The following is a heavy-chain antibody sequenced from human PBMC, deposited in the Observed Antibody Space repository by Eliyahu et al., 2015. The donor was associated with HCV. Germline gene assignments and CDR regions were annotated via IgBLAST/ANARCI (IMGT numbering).Heavy chain of an antibody. D-gene: IGHD2-2*02. CDR2: VDPEDGET. CDR3: ATGFYCSSTSCYKYGMDV. CDR1: GXTFTDYX. J-gene: IGHJ6*02. Sequence: EVQLVQSGAEVKKPGATVKISCKXSGXTFTDYXMHGGQQAPGKGLXWMGLVDPEDGETIYAEKFQGRVTITADTSTDTAYMELSSLRSEDTAVYYCATGFYCSSTSCYKYGMDVWGQGTTVTVSS. V-gene: IGHV1-69-2*01.